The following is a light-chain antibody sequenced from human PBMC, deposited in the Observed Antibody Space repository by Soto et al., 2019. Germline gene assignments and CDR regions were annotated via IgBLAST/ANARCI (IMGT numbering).Light chain of an antibody. V-gene: IGKV2-28*01. CDR1: QSLLHSNGYNY. J-gene: IGKJ2*01. CDR2: LGS. CDR3: MRALQTPQT. Sequence: DIVMTQSPLSLPVTPGDPASISCRCSQSLLHSNGYNYLDWYLQKPGQSPQLLMYLGSNRASGVPDRFSGSGSGTGFQLKVSRVEAEDVGVYYCMRALQTPQTFGRGTKLGIK.